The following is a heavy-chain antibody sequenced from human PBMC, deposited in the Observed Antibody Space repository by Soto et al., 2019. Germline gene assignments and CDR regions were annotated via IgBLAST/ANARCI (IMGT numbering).Heavy chain of an antibody. CDR3: TKGYSGLHVYALDV. CDR1: GFSFSDHY. CDR2: CANKANGYST. V-gene: IGHV3-72*01. J-gene: IGHJ3*01. Sequence: QLVESGGGLVQPGGSLRLSCVGSGFSFSDHYIDWVRQAPGKGLEWVGRCANKANGYSTEYAASVIGRFTISRDDSKNSLYLQMSSLKIEDTAMYSCTKGYSGLHVYALDVWGQGTCVTVSS. D-gene: IGHD5-12*01.